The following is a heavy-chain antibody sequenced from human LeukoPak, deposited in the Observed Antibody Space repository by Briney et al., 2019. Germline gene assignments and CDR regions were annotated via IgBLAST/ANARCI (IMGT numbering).Heavy chain of an antibody. Sequence: ASVKVSCKASGYTFTRYYMHWVRQAPGQGVEWMGWINPKSGGKNYEQKFQGSVTMSTDTSISTTYSELSRLTSDHTAVYFCAREGADPQGGVDPWGQGTLVTVSS. CDR3: AREGADPQGGVDP. J-gene: IGHJ5*02. V-gene: IGHV1-2*04. D-gene: IGHD3-16*01. CDR1: GYTFTRYY. CDR2: INPKSGGK.